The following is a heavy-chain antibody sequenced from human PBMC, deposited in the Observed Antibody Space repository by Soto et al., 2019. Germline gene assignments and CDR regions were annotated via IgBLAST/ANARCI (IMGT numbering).Heavy chain of an antibody. CDR2: ISAYNGNT. J-gene: IGHJ6*02. CDR3: ARLRDYYYGMDV. Sequence: GASVKVSCKASGYTFTSYGISWVRQAPGQGLEWMGWISAYNGNTNYAQKLQGRVTITRDTSASTAYMELSSLRSEDTAVYYCARLRDYYYGMDVWGQGTTVTVSS. V-gene: IGHV1-18*01. CDR1: GYTFTSYG.